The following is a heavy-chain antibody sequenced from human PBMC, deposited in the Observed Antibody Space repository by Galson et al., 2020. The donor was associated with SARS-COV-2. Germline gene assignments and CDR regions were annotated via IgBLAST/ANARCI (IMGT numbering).Heavy chain of an antibody. V-gene: IGHV3-48*03. Sequence: TGGSLRLSCAAAGLSFSNYEMNWVRQAPGKGREWISYIIRRGRTIHYADSVKGRLTIPRDNAKSSLSLQMNSLRAEDTAVYYCARLDAYGPGYWGQGTLVTVSS. J-gene: IGHJ4*02. D-gene: IGHD2-21*01. CDR3: ARLDAYGPGY. CDR2: IIRRGRTI. CDR1: GLSFSNYE.